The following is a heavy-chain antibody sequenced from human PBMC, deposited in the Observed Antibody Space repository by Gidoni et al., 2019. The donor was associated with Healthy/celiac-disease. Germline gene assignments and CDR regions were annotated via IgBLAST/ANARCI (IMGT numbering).Heavy chain of an antibody. CDR3: ARAATMVRGVIISYYYYYYGMDV. D-gene: IGHD3-10*01. CDR2: ISSSSSYI. V-gene: IGHV3-21*01. J-gene: IGHJ6*02. Sequence: EVQLVESGGGLVKPGGSLRLSCAASGFTFSSYSMNWVRQAPGKGLEWVSSISSSSSYIYYADSVKGRFTISRDNAKNSLYLQMNSLRAEDTAVYYCARAATMVRGVIISYYYYYYGMDVWGQGTTVTVSS. CDR1: GFTFSSYS.